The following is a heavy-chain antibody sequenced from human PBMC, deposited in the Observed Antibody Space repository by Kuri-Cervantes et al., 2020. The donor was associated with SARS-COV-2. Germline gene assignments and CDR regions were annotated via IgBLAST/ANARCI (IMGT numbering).Heavy chain of an antibody. CDR2: ISYDGSNK. V-gene: IGHV3-30-3*01. CDR3: AKDRAGVHDF. J-gene: IGHJ4*02. Sequence: GGSLRLSCAASGFTFSSYAMHWVRQAPGKGLEWVAVISYDGSNKYYADSVKGRFTISRDNSKNTLYLQMNSLRAEDTAVYYCAKDRAGVHDFWGQGTLVTVSS. D-gene: IGHD2-21*01. CDR1: GFTFSSYA.